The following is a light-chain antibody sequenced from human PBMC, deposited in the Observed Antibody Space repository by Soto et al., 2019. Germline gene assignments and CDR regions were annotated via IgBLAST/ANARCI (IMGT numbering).Light chain of an antibody. J-gene: IGLJ2*01. CDR3: SSYAGHVV. Sequence: QLVLTQPPSASGSPGQSVTISCTGTSSDVGGYNYVSWYQQHPGKAPKLMIYEVSKRPSGVPDRFSGSKSGNTASLTVSGLQAEDEADYYCSSYAGHVVFGGGTKVTVL. CDR1: SSDVGGYNY. CDR2: EVS. V-gene: IGLV2-8*01.